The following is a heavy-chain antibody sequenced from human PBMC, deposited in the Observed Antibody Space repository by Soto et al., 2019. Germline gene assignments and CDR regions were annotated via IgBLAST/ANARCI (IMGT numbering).Heavy chain of an antibody. D-gene: IGHD2-2*01. CDR2: ISYSWTT. V-gene: IGHV4-30-4*01. CDR3: GTVRASWYIDY. Sequence: QVQLQESGPGLVKPSQTLSLTCTVSGDSISSGGYYWSWIRQSPGKGLEWIAYISYSWTTYYNPSLKSRLSISADTCKNQFSLYLKSVTVADTAVYYCGTVRASWYIDYWGHGTLVTVSS. J-gene: IGHJ4*01. CDR1: GDSISSGGYY.